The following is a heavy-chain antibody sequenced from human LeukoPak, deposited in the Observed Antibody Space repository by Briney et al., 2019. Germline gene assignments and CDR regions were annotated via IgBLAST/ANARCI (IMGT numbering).Heavy chain of an antibody. D-gene: IGHD6-19*01. J-gene: IGHJ4*01. V-gene: IGHV4-39*01. CDR3: VTHGSSSGWYGFFDC. CDR1: GGSISSSSDY. Sequence: PSETLSLTCTVSGGSISSSSDYWGWIRQPPGKGLEGIGSIYYSGSTYYNPSLKSRITISVDTSKNQFSLKLSSVTVADTPVYHCVTHGSSSGWYGFFDCWGHGTLVTVSS. CDR2: IYYSGST.